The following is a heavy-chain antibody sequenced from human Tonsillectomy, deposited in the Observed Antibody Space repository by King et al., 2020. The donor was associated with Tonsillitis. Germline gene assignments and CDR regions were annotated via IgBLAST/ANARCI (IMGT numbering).Heavy chain of an antibody. CDR3: GRELRVSGSLNDGIDF. V-gene: IGHV3-7*03. CDR1: GFTFSSYL. Sequence: VQLVESGGALVQPGGSLRLSCAASGFTFSSYLMTWVRQAPGQGLEWVANTTPSGGGKHYADLEKGRFTLSSDNTNNSLYLQINSLRAEDTAVYYCGRELRVSGSLNDGIDFGGQGTMVTVSS. J-gene: IGHJ3*01. D-gene: IGHD4-17*01. CDR2: TTPSGGGK.